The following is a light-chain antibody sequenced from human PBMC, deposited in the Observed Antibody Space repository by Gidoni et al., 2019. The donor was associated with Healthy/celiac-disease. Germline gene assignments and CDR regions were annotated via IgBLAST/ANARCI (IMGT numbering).Light chain of an antibody. CDR2: LGS. V-gene: IGKV2-28*01. J-gene: IGKJ4*01. CDR1: QSLLHSNGYNY. CDR3: MQALQTPLT. Sequence: DIVMTQSPLSLPVTPGEPASISCRSSQSLLHSNGYNYLYWYLQKPGQSPHLLIYLGSNRASGVPDRFSGSGSGTDFTLKSSRVEAEDVGVYYCMQALQTPLTFGGGTKVEIK.